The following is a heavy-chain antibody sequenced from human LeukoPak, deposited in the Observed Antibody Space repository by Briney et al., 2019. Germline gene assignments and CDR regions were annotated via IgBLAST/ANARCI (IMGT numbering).Heavy chain of an antibody. CDR1: GFTFRDSA. CDR2: VSSSGGNT. D-gene: IGHD6-19*01. J-gene: IGHJ6*01. V-gene: IGHV3-23*01. Sequence: GGSLRLSCSASGFTFRDSAMTWVRQAPGKGLEWVSLVSSSGGNTYYPDSVKGRFSVSRDKAENSLYLQMNSLRAEDTAIYYCARDQWLAYYYHG. CDR3: ARDQWLAYYYHG.